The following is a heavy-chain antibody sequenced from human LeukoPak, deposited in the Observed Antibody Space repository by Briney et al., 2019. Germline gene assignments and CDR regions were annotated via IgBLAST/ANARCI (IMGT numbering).Heavy chain of an antibody. Sequence: PGRSLRLSCAASGFTFSNYGMHWVRQAPGKGLEWVAVISYDGSNKYYADSVKGRFTISRDNSKNTVFLQMNSLRLEDTAVYYCAKDLSTVVIDYYFDDWGQGTLVTVSA. V-gene: IGHV3-30*18. D-gene: IGHD2-15*01. CDR2: ISYDGSNK. CDR1: GFTFSNYG. CDR3: AKDLSTVVIDYYFDD. J-gene: IGHJ4*02.